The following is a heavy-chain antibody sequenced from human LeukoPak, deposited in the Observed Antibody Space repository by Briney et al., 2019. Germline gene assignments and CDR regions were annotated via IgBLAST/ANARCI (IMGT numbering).Heavy chain of an antibody. V-gene: IGHV4-38-2*01. CDR3: ARSPYYYYYYMDV. J-gene: IGHJ6*03. CDR1: GYSISSGYY. CDR2: IYHSGGT. Sequence: SETLSLTCAVSGYSISSGYYWGWIRQPPGKGLEWIGSIYHSGGTYYNPSLKSRVTISVDTSKNQFSLKLSSVTAADTAVYYCARSPYYYYYYMDVWGKGTTVTVSS.